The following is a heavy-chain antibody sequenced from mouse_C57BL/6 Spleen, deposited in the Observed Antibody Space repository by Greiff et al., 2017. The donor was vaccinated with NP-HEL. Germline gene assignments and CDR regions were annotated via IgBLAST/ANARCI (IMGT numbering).Heavy chain of an antibody. CDR2: IYPGDGDT. CDR3: ARGGGIYYYGSNHYYAMDY. Sequence: QVQLKQSGAELVKPGASVKNSCKASGYAFSSYWMNWVKQRPGKGLEWIGQIYPGDGDTNYNGKFKGKATLTADKSSSTAYMQLSSLTSEDSAVYFCARGGGIYYYGSNHYYAMDYWGQGTSVTVSS. D-gene: IGHD1-1*01. CDR1: GYAFSSYW. J-gene: IGHJ4*01. V-gene: IGHV1-80*01.